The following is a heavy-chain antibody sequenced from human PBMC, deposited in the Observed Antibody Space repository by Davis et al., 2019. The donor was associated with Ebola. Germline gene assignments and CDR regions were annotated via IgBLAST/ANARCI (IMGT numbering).Heavy chain of an antibody. V-gene: IGHV4-59*01. CDR3: ARVELSPHRYFDY. CDR1: GGSISSYY. CDR2: IYYSGST. D-gene: IGHD3-16*02. Sequence: PSETLSLTCTVSGGSISSYYWSWIRQPPGKGLEWIGYIYYSGSTNYNPSLKSRVTISVDTSKNQFSLKLSSVTAADTAVYYCARVELSPHRYFDYWGQGTLVTVSS. J-gene: IGHJ4*02.